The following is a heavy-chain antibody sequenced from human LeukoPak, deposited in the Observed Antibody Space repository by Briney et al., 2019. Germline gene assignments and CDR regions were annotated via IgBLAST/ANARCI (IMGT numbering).Heavy chain of an antibody. CDR1: GGSFSGYY. V-gene: IGHV4-34*01. Sequence: PSATLSLTCAVYGGSFSGYYWSWIRQPPGKGLEWIGEINHSGSTNYNPSLKSRVTISVDTSKNQFSLKLSSVTAADTAVYYCARVVNYRGDDYWGQGTLVTVSS. CDR2: INHSGST. J-gene: IGHJ4*02. D-gene: IGHD1-7*01. CDR3: ARVVNYRGDDY.